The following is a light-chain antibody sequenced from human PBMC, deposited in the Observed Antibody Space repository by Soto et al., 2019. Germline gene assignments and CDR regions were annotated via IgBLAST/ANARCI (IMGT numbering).Light chain of an antibody. V-gene: IGLV6-57*03. CDR2: EDN. CDR1: SGSFASNY. CDR3: QSYDNTPAAV. Sequence: NFMLTQPHSVSESPGKTVTISCTRSSGSFASNYVQWYQQRPGSAPTTVIYEDNQRPSGVPDRFSGSIDSSSNSSSLTISGLRAEDEADYYCQSYDNTPAAVFGGGTQLTVL. J-gene: IGLJ7*01.